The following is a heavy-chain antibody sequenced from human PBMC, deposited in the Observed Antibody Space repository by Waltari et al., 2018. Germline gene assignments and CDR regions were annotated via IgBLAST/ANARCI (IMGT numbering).Heavy chain of an antibody. CDR1: GGTFSSYT. V-gene: IGHV1-18*01. J-gene: IGHJ3*02. CDR3: ARVGRISSGWSGAFDI. D-gene: IGHD3-3*01. Sequence: QVQLVQSGAEVKKPGSSVKVSCKASGGTFSSYTISWVRQAPGQGLEWMGWISAYNGNTNYAQKLQGRVTMTTDTSTSTAYMELRSLRSDDTAVYYCARVGRISSGWSGAFDIWGQGTMVTVSS. CDR2: ISAYNGNT.